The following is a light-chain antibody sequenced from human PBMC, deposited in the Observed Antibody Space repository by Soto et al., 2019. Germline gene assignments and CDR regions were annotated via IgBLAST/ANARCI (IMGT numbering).Light chain of an antibody. CDR2: KIS. J-gene: IGKJ2*01. CDR3: MQATQPYI. V-gene: IGKV2-24*01. Sequence: DIVLTQTRLSSPVTLGQPASISCRSSQSLVHIDGNTYFNWLQQRPGQPPRLLIYKISNRFPGVPDRFGGRGAGTDFTLKTSRVEAGEVGVYYCMQATQPYILGQGTRVE. CDR1: QSLVHIDGNTY.